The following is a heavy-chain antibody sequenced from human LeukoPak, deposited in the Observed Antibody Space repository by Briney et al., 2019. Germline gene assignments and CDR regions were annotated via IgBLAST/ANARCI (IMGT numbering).Heavy chain of an antibody. CDR3: ARSRDGYNLDY. CDR2: ISYDGSNK. D-gene: IGHD5-24*01. Sequence: PGRSLRLSCAASGFTFSSYAMHWVRQAPGKGLEWVAVISYDGSNKYYADSVKGRFTISRDNSKNTLYLQMSSLRAEDTAVYYCARSRDGYNLDYWGQGTLVTVSS. CDR1: GFTFSSYA. J-gene: IGHJ4*02. V-gene: IGHV3-30-3*01.